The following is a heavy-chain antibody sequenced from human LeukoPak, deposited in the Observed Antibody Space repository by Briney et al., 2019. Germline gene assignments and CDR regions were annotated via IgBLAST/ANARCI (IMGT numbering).Heavy chain of an antibody. CDR3: AREYCSSTSCIRPGYYYMDV. V-gene: IGHV4-30-2*01. Sequence: PPQTLSLTCTVSGGSISSGGYYWSWIRQPPGKGLEWIGYIHHSGSTYYNPSLKSRVTISVDRSKNQFSLKLSSVTAADTAVYYCAREYCSSTSCIRPGYYYMDVWGKGTTVTVSS. CDR1: GGSISSGGYY. J-gene: IGHJ6*03. D-gene: IGHD2-2*01. CDR2: IHHSGST.